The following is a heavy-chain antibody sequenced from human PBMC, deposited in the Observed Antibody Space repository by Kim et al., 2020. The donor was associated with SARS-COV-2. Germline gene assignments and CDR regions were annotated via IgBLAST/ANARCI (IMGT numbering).Heavy chain of an antibody. CDR3: ARNGGLLWFRESQIRTYNWFDP. CDR1: GYTFTSYY. CDR2: INPSGGST. Sequence: ASVKVSCKASGYTFTSYYMHWVRQAPGQGLEWMGIINPSGGSTSYAQKFQGRVTMTRDTSTSTVYMELSSLRSEDTAVYYCARNGGLLWFRESQIRTYNWFDPWGQGTLVTVSS. J-gene: IGHJ5*02. D-gene: IGHD3-10*01. V-gene: IGHV1-46*01.